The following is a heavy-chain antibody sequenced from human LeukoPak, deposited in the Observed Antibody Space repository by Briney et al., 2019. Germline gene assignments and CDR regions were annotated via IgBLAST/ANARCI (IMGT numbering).Heavy chain of an antibody. CDR1: GFTFSSYS. V-gene: IGHV3-48*02. D-gene: IGHD2-2*01. Sequence: GGSLRLSCAASGFTFSSYSMNWVRQAPGKGLEWVSYISSSSSTIYYADTVKGRFTIPRDNAKNSLYLQMNSLRDEGTAVYYCARGLDCSSTSCRSLGWFDPWGQGTLVTVSS. CDR2: ISSSSSTI. J-gene: IGHJ5*02. CDR3: ARGLDCSSTSCRSLGWFDP.